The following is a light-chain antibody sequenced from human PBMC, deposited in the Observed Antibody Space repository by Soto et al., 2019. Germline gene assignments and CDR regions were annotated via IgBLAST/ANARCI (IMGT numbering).Light chain of an antibody. CDR1: QSVSSN. Sequence: EIVMTQSPATRSVSPGERATLSCRASQSVSSNLAWYQQKPGQAPRLLIYGASTRATGIPARFSGSGSGTEFTLTISSLQSEDFAVYYCQQYNNWRTFGQGTKLEIK. CDR2: GAS. V-gene: IGKV3-15*01. CDR3: QQYNNWRT. J-gene: IGKJ2*01.